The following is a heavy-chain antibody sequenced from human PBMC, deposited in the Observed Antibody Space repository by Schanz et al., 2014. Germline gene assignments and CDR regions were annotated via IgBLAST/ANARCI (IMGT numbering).Heavy chain of an antibody. J-gene: IGHJ4*02. CDR3: ARGGTDYDYYLDT. CDR2: ISAYNGLA. V-gene: IGHV1-18*01. D-gene: IGHD4-17*01. Sequence: QVQLVQSGAEVKKPGASVKVSCKASGYTFTSYGINWVRQAPGQGLEWMGWISAYNGLAGYAQKFQGRVTMTRDKSTTTVYMELRSLTPDDTAVYYCARGGTDYDYYLDTWGQGTLVTVS. CDR1: GYTFTSYG.